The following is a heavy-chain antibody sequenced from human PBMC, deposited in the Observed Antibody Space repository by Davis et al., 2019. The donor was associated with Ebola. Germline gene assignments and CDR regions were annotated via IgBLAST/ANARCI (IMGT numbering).Heavy chain of an antibody. V-gene: IGHV4-34*01. J-gene: IGHJ5*02. Sequence: SETLSLTCTVSGGSISSYYWSWIRQPPGKGLEWMGEINHSGSTNYNPSLKSRVTISVDTSKNQFSLKLSSVTAADTAVYYCARAVALSGELDPWGQGTLVTVSS. CDR3: ARAVALSGELDP. CDR1: GGSISSYY. D-gene: IGHD3-10*01. CDR2: INHSGST.